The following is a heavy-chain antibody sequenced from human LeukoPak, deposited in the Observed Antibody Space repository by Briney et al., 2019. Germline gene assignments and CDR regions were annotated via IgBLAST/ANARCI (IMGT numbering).Heavy chain of an antibody. CDR2: IYYSGST. Sequence: SETLSLTCTVSGGSISSSSYYWGWIRQPPGKGLEWIGSIYYSGSTYYNPSLKSRVTISVDTSKNQFSLKLSSVTAADTAVYYCARDIVWFGDPSWFDPWGQGTLVTVSS. V-gene: IGHV4-39*07. D-gene: IGHD3-10*01. CDR1: GGSISSSSYY. CDR3: ARDIVWFGDPSWFDP. J-gene: IGHJ5*02.